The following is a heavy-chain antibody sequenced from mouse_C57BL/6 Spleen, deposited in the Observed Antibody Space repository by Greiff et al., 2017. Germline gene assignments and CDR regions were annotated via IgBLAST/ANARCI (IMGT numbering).Heavy chain of an antibody. V-gene: IGHV1-72*01. CDR1: GYTFTSYW. CDR3: ARTLITTVVARYFDV. Sequence: QVHVKQPGAELVKPGASVKLSCKASGYTFTSYWMHWVKQRPGRGLEWIGRIDPNSGGTKYNEKFKSKATLTVDKPSSTAYMQLSSLTSEDSAVYYCARTLITTVVARYFDVWGTGTTVTVSS. J-gene: IGHJ1*03. CDR2: IDPNSGGT. D-gene: IGHD1-1*01.